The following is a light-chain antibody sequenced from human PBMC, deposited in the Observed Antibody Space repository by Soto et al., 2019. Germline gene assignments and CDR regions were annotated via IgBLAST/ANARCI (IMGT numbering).Light chain of an antibody. CDR1: QDISNY. V-gene: IGKV1-33*01. J-gene: IGKJ4*01. CDR3: QQYDNLPLT. Sequence: DIQMTQSPSSLSASVGDRVTITCQASQDISNYLNWYQQKPGKAPKLLIYDASNLETGVPSRFSGSGSGTDFTFTISSLQPEDIATYYCQQYDNLPLTFGGGTGGYQ. CDR2: DAS.